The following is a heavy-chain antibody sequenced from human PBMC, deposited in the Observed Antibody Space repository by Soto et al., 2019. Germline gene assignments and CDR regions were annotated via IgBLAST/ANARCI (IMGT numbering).Heavy chain of an antibody. V-gene: IGHV1-2*02. CDR1: GYTFTGYY. Sequence: SVKVSCKASGYTFTGYYMHWVRQAPVQGLEWMGWINPNSGGTNYAQKFQGRVTMTRDTSISTAYMELSRLRSDDTAVYYCARVHEQYYYDSSGPFDYWGQGTLVTVSS. CDR3: ARVHEQYYYDSSGPFDY. D-gene: IGHD3-22*01. J-gene: IGHJ4*02. CDR2: INPNSGGT.